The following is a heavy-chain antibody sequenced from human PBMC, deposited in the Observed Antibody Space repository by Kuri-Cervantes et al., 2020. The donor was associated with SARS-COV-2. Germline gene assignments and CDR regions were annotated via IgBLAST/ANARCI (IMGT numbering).Heavy chain of an antibody. Sequence: GESLKISCAASGFTFSSYAMSWVRQAPGKGLEWVSAISGSGGSTYYADSVKGRFTISRDNSKNTLYLQMNSLRAEDTAVYHCAKPEAAGPFYYGMDVWGQGTTVTVSS. V-gene: IGHV3-23*01. CDR3: AKPEAAGPFYYGMDV. D-gene: IGHD6-13*01. CDR2: ISGSGGST. J-gene: IGHJ6*02. CDR1: GFTFSSYA.